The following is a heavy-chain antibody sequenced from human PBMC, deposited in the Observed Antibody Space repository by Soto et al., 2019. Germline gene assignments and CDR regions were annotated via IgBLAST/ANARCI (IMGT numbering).Heavy chain of an antibody. CDR2: IIPVFGTA. CDR1: GGSLSNYG. Sequence: QVQLVQSGAEVKKPGSSVKVSCKASGGSLSNYGISWVRQAPRQELEWMGGIIPVFGTANYAQKFQGRVTITADESTNIVYMDVTSLRSEDTAVYYCARGDATKIVVTTYYAMDVWGHGTTVTVSS. CDR3: ARGDATKIVVTTYYAMDV. J-gene: IGHJ6*02. D-gene: IGHD4-17*01. V-gene: IGHV1-69*12.